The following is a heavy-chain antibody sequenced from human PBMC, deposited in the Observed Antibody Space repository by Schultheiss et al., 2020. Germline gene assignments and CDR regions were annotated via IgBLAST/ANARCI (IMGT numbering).Heavy chain of an antibody. CDR2: IKSKTDGGTT. J-gene: IGHJ6*02. CDR1: GFTFSSYW. V-gene: IGHV3-15*01. CDR3: TTVTSGWYPSPPYYYYGMDV. D-gene: IGHD6-19*01. Sequence: GGSLILSCAASGFTFSSYWMHWVRQAPGKGLVWVGRIKSKTDGGTTDYAAPVKGRFTISRDDSKNTLYLQMNSLKTEDTAVYYCTTVTSGWYPSPPYYYYGMDVWGQGTTVTVSS.